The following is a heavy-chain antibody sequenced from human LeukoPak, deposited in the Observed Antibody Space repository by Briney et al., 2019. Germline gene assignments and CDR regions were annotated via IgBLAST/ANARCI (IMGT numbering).Heavy chain of an antibody. D-gene: IGHD3-10*02. J-gene: IGHJ6*04. CDR1: GFTFSTYG. CDR3: AELGITMIGGV. V-gene: IGHV3-30*02. Sequence: GRSLRLSCAASGFTFSTYGLHWVRQAAGTGLEWVAFIRSDGRNKYYSDSVKGRFTISRDNAKNSLYLQMNGLRADDTAVYYCAELGITMIGGVWGKGTTVTISS. CDR2: IRSDGRNK.